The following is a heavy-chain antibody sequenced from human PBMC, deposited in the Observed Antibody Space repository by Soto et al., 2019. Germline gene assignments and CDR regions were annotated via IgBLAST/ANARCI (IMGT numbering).Heavy chain of an antibody. V-gene: IGHV1-46*01. CDR3: ASRRSGSRSYLSYDAFDI. J-gene: IGHJ3*02. Sequence: ASVKVSCKASGYTFTSDYMHWVRQAPGQGLEWMGIINPSGGSTSYAQKFQGRVTMTRDTSTSTVYMELSSLRSEDTAVYYCASRRSGSRSYLSYDAFDIWGQGTMVTVSS. CDR1: GYTFTSDY. CDR2: INPSGGST. D-gene: IGHD1-26*01.